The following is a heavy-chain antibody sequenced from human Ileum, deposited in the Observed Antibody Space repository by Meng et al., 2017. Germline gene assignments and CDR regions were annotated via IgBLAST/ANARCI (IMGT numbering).Heavy chain of an antibody. Sequence: ASVKVSCKASGYTFTGYYMHWVRQAPGQGLEWMGWINPNSGGTNYAQKFQGRVTMTRDTSISTAYMELSRLRSDDTAVYCCARDDYDSSGYNWFDPWGQGTLVTVSS. D-gene: IGHD3-22*01. CDR2: INPNSGGT. CDR3: ARDDYDSSGYNWFDP. CDR1: GYTFTGYY. J-gene: IGHJ5*02. V-gene: IGHV1-2*02.